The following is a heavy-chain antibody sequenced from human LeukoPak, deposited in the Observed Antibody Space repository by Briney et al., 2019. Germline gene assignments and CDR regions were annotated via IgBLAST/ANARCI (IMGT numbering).Heavy chain of an antibody. D-gene: IGHD3-9*01. CDR2: IIPIFGTA. J-gene: IGHJ3*02. CDR3: ASRLNVLRYFDETRAGGAFDI. Sequence: SVKVSCKASGGIFSSYAISWVRQAPGQGLEWMGGIIPIFGTANYAQKFQGRVTITTDESTSTAYMELSSLRSEDTAVYYCASRLNVLRYFDETRAGGAFDIWGQGTMVTVSS. V-gene: IGHV1-69*05. CDR1: GGIFSSYA.